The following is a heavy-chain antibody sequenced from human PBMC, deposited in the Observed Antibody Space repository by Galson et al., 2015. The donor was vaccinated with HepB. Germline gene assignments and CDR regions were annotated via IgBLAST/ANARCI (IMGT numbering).Heavy chain of an antibody. J-gene: IGHJ4*02. Sequence: SLRLSCAASGFTFSYYAMSWVRQAPGKGLEWISAITPSGDNTYSADSMKGRFTISRDNSQNTLFLQMNSLRAEDTAVYYCATELRDNSGGFALDSWGQGTLVTVSS. CDR1: GFTFSYYA. CDR2: ITPSGDNT. D-gene: IGHD6-19*01. V-gene: IGHV3-23*01. CDR3: ATELRDNSGGFALDS.